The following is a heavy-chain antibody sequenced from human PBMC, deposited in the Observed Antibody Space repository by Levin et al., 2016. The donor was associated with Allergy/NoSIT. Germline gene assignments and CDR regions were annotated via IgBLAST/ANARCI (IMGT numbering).Heavy chain of an antibody. D-gene: IGHD3-3*01. CDR1: GFTVSDNY. Sequence: GESLKISCAASGFTVSDNYITWLRQAPGKGLEWVAVMYSGGSRYYADSVKGRFTISRDHSKNTLYLQMNSLRTEDTAIYYCASGSEVLQFLEWLYYFDYWGQGILVTVSS. CDR2: MYSGGSR. V-gene: IGHV3-66*02. J-gene: IGHJ4*02. CDR3: ASGSEVLQFLEWLYYFDY.